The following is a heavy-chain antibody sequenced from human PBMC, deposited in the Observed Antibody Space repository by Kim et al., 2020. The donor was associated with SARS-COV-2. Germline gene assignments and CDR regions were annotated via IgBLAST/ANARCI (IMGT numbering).Heavy chain of an antibody. CDR3: ARQTRDGVDP. D-gene: IGHD3-10*01. J-gene: IGHJ5*02. CDR2: INYSGST. Sequence: SETLSLTCTVSGGSISSRSYHWGWIRQPPGKGLEWIGIINYSGSTYYNPSLKSRVTISVDTSKNQFSLKLSSVTAADTAVYYCARQTRDGVDPWGQGTLVTVSS. CDR1: GGSISSRSYH. V-gene: IGHV4-39*01.